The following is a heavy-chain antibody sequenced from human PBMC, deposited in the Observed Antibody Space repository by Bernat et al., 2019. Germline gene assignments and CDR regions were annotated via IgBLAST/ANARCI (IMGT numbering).Heavy chain of an antibody. CDR1: GFTFSSYG. Sequence: QVQLVESGGGVVQPGRSLRLSCAASGFTFSSYGMHWVRQAPGKGLEWVAVIWYDGSNKYYADAVKGRFTISRDNSKNTLYLQMNSLRAEDTAVYYCAGQHGSGSYYNYYYYGMDVWGQGTTVTVSS. J-gene: IGHJ6*02. D-gene: IGHD3-10*01. CDR2: IWYDGSNK. V-gene: IGHV3-33*01. CDR3: AGQHGSGSYYNYYYYGMDV.